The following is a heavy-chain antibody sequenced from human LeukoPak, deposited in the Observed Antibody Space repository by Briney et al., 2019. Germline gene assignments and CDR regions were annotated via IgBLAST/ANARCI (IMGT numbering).Heavy chain of an antibody. CDR3: ARVRGYCSSTSCYNYYYYMDV. D-gene: IGHD2-2*02. CDR1: GGSFSGYY. CDR2: INHSGST. V-gene: IGHV4-34*01. Sequence: PSETLSLTCAVYGGSFSGYYWSWIRQPPGKGLEWIGEINHSGSTNYNPSLKSRVTISVDTSKNQFSLKLSSVTAADTAVYYCARVRGYCSSTSCYNYYYYMDVWGKGTTVTVSS. J-gene: IGHJ6*03.